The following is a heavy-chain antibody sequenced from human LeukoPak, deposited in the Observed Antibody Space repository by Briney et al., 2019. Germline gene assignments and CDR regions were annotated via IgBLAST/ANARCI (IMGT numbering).Heavy chain of an antibody. CDR1: GFTSSSYA. J-gene: IGHJ4*02. CDR3: ADLGYCSGGSCYSTQGY. V-gene: IGHV3-30*04. CDR2: ISYDGSNK. D-gene: IGHD2-15*01. Sequence: PGGSLRLSCSASGFTSSSYAMHWVRQAPGKGLEGGAVISYDGSNKYYADSVKGRFTISRDNPKNTLYLQMNSLRAEDTAVYYCADLGYCSGGSCYSTQGYWGQGTLVTVSS.